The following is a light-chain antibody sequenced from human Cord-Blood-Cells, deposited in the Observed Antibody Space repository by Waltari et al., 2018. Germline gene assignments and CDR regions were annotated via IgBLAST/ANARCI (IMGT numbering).Light chain of an antibody. J-gene: IGKJ1*01. V-gene: IGKV4-1*01. Sequence: DIVMTQSPDSLAVSLGERDTINCKSSQSVLYSSNNKNYLAWYQEKPGQPPKRLIYWASTRESGVPDRFSDSGSGTDFTLTSSSLQAEDVAFYYCQQYYSTPWTFGQGTKVEIK. CDR2: WAS. CDR1: QSVLYSSNNKNY. CDR3: QQYYSTPWT.